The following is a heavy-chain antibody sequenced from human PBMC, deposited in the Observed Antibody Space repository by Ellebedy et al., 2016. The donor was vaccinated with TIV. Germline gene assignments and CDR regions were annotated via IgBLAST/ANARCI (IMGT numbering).Heavy chain of an antibody. CDR1: GYKFRNYY. CDR2: IYPDDFRP. D-gene: IGHD3-16*01. CDR3: ARADVDLTLGRVETPAQYFDP. V-gene: IGHV5-51*01. J-gene: IGHJ2*01. Sequence: GESLKISXEGSGYKFRNYYTVWMRQVSGKGLEWVGYIYPDDFRPRYSPSFQDRVTISADTSTNTAFLQWRSLRASDTAKYYCARADVDLTLGRVETPAQYFDPWGRGTLVTVSS.